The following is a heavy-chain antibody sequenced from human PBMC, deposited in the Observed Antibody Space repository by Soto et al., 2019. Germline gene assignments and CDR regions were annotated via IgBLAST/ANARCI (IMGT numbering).Heavy chain of an antibody. Sequence: KTSETLSLTCTVSGGSISSYYWSWIRQPPGKGLEWIGYIYYSGSTNYNPSLKSRVTISVDTSKNQFSLKLSSVTAADTAVYYCARTISRDGGAFDIWGQGTMVTVSS. CDR2: IYYSGST. CDR1: GGSISSYY. J-gene: IGHJ3*02. D-gene: IGHD2-2*01. CDR3: ARTISRDGGAFDI. V-gene: IGHV4-59*01.